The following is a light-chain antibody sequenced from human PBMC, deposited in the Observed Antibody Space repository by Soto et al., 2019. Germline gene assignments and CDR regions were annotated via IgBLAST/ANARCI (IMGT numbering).Light chain of an antibody. Sequence: QSVLTQPPSASGTPGQRVTIFCSTSSSNLGDNTVNWYQHVPGTAPKLLIYSYDQRPSGVPDRFSGSRSDTSASLAISGLQSEDEADYYCAAWDATLDGYVFGTGTKLTVL. CDR3: AAWDATLDGYV. V-gene: IGLV1-44*01. J-gene: IGLJ1*01. CDR1: SSNLGDNT. CDR2: SYD.